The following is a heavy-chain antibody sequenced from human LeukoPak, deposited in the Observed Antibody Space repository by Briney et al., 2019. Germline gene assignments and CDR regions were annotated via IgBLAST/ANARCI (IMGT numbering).Heavy chain of an antibody. J-gene: IGHJ4*02. V-gene: IGHV1-18*01. CDR1: GHTFTSYG. CDR2: ISAYNGNT. CDR3: ARDLRYSSGWYYFDY. Sequence: ASVKVSCKASGHTFTSYGISWVRQAPGQGLEWMGWISAYNGNTNYAQKLQGRVTMTTDTSTSTAYMELRSLRSDDTAVYYCARDLRYSSGWYYFDYWGQGTLVTVSS. D-gene: IGHD6-19*01.